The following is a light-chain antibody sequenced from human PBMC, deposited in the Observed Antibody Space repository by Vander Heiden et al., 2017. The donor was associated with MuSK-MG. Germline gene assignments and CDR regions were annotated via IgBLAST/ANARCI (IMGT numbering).Light chain of an antibody. V-gene: IGLV1-47*01. CDR2: RNN. Sequence: QSVLTQPPSASGTPGQRVPISCSRSSSNIGSNYVYWFQRLPGTAPKLLIYRNNQRPSGVPDRFSGSKSGTSASLAISGLRSEDEADYYCTAWDDSLSGVLFGGGTKLTVL. J-gene: IGLJ2*01. CDR1: SSNIGSNY. CDR3: TAWDDSLSGVL.